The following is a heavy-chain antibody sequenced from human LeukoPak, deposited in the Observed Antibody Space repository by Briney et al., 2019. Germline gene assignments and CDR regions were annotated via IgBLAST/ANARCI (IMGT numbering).Heavy chain of an antibody. CDR2: ISTSGSAI. CDR1: GFTFSDFY. Sequence: GGSLRLSCAASGFTFSDFYMSWIRQAPGKGLEWVSYISTSGSAIYYADSVKGRFTISRDNAKNSLYLQMNSLRVEDTAVYYCARARFCSGGSCYWGQGTLVTVSS. J-gene: IGHJ4*02. CDR3: ARARFCSGGSCY. D-gene: IGHD2-15*01. V-gene: IGHV3-11*01.